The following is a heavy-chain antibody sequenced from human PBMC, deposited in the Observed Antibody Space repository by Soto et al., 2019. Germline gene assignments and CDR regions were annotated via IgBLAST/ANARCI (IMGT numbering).Heavy chain of an antibody. V-gene: IGHV3-48*01. D-gene: IGHD6-19*01. CDR2: ISSSSSTI. CDR1: GFTFSSYS. Sequence: GGSLRLSCAASGFTFSSYSMNWVRQAPGKGLEWVSYISSSSSTIYYADSVKGRFIISRDNSKNTLYLQMNSLRVEDTAVYYCAKGIAVAGTGAVDIWGQGTMVTVSS. CDR3: AKGIAVAGTGAVDI. J-gene: IGHJ3*02.